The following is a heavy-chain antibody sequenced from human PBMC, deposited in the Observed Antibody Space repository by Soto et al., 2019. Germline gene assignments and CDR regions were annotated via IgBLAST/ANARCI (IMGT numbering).Heavy chain of an antibody. CDR1: GFTFSSYG. D-gene: IGHD1-26*01. CDR2: ISYDGSSK. J-gene: IGHJ4*02. Sequence: SLRLSCAASGFTFSSYGMHWVRQAPGKGLEWVAVISYDGSSKYYADSVKGRFTISRDNSKNTLYLQMNSLRAEDTTVYYCTSGSPASFDYWGQGTLVTVSS. V-gene: IGHV3-30*03. CDR3: TSGSPASFDY.